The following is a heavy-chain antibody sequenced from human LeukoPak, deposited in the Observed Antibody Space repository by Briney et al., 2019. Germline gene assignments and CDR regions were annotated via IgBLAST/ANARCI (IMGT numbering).Heavy chain of an antibody. CDR3: ARVSSGWYVGRYYFDY. CDR2: IYYSGST. D-gene: IGHD6-19*01. J-gene: IGHJ4*02. Sequence: PSETLSLTCTVSGGSISSYYWSWIRQPPGKGLEWIGYIYYSGSTNYNPSLKSRATISVDTSKNQFSLKLSSVTAADTAVYYCARVSSGWYVGRYYFDYWGQGTLVTVSS. V-gene: IGHV4-59*01. CDR1: GGSISSYY.